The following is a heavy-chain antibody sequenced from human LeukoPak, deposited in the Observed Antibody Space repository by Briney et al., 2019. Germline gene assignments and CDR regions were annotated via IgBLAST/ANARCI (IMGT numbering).Heavy chain of an antibody. D-gene: IGHD1-26*01. V-gene: IGHV4-4*07. CDR2: IYASGST. CDR3: ARGVVGATAFAY. Sequence: ETLSLTCTVSGGSISGYTWSWIRQPAGKGLEWIGRIYASGSTNYNPSLQGRVTMSVDTSRGQFFLMVHSVTAADTAVYYCARGVVGATAFAYWGQGTVVTASS. J-gene: IGHJ4*02. CDR1: GGSISGYT.